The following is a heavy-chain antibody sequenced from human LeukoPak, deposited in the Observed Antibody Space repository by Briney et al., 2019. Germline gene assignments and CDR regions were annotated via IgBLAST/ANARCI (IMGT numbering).Heavy chain of an antibody. CDR3: ARDARYDSSGYYFGY. CDR2: IRQDGSEK. J-gene: IGHJ4*02. CDR1: GFTFSTKW. Sequence: PGGSLRLSCAASGFTFSTKWMSWVRQAPGQGLEWVANIRQDGSEKFSVDSVKGRFTLSRDKAKNSMYLQMNSLRGDDTAVYYCARDARYDSSGYYFGYWGQGTLVSVSS. D-gene: IGHD3-22*01. V-gene: IGHV3-7*01.